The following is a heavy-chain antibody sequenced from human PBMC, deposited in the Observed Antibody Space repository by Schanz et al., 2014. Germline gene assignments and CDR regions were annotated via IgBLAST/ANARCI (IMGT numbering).Heavy chain of an antibody. CDR2: IIPILGIA. CDR1: GGTFNSYT. CDR3: ASSGAGYSSSWDFDY. D-gene: IGHD6-13*01. Sequence: QVQLVQSGAEVKKPGSSMKVSCKASGGTFNSYTINWVRQAPGQGLEWMGRIIPILGIANYAQKFQGRVTITADKSTFTAYMDVSSLRSEDTAVYYCASSGAGYSSSWDFDYWGQGALNTVSS. V-gene: IGHV1-69*02. J-gene: IGHJ4*02.